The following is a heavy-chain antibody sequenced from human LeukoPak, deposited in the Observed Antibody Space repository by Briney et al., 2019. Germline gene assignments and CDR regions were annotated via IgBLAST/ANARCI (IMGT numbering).Heavy chain of an antibody. D-gene: IGHD2-2*01. V-gene: IGHV1-69*01. CDR1: GGTFSSYA. Sequence: VKVSCKASGGTFSSYAISWVGQAPGQGLEWMGGILPIFGTANYAQKFQGRVTITADESTSTAYMELSSLRSEDTAVYYCARIVVPAATLDAFDIWGQGTMVTVSS. J-gene: IGHJ3*02. CDR3: ARIVVPAATLDAFDI. CDR2: ILPIFGTA.